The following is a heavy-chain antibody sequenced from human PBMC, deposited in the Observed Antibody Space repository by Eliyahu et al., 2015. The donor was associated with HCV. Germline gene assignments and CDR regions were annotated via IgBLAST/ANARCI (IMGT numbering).Heavy chain of an antibody. CDR1: GFPFRSFG. D-gene: IGHD1-26*01. CDR2: TSXDDSNK. Sequence: HVQLVESGGGVVQPGRSLRLSCAASGFPFRSFGMHWVRQAPGRGLGWVAITSXDDSNKYYADSVKGRFTISRDNSKNTLYLQMNSLRAEDTAVYYCAKDKWSTSRYFDYWGQGALVTVSS. J-gene: IGHJ4*02. V-gene: IGHV3-30*18. CDR3: AKDKWSTSRYFDY.